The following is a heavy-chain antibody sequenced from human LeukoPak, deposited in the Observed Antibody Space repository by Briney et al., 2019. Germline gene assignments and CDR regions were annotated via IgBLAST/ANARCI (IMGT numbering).Heavy chain of an antibody. CDR3: ARDSPFMVPGTGDAFDI. CDR1: GYDFSTFG. D-gene: IGHD6-19*01. J-gene: IGHJ3*02. V-gene: IGHV1-18*01. CDR2: ISAYHGKT. Sequence: ASVKVSCKASGYDFSTFGISWVRQAPGEGLEWMGWISAYHGKTNFPQRFQGRVTLTTETSTSTAYMELRSLRSDGTAIYYCARDSPFMVPGTGDAFDIWGQGTMVSVSS.